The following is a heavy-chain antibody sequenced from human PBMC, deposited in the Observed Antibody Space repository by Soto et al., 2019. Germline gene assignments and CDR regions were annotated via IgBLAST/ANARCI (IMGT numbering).Heavy chain of an antibody. J-gene: IGHJ4*02. CDR3: AKEGRLVRAASPFDY. D-gene: IGHD6-6*01. V-gene: IGHV3-23*01. Sequence: TGGSLRLSCAASGFTFNTYAMSWVRQAPGKGLEWVASLSGSGGFTEHADSVKGRFSISRDNSKNTLFLQMNGLRVDDTAVYYCAKEGRLVRAASPFDYWGQGTLVTVSS. CDR2: LSGSGGFT. CDR1: GFTFNTYA.